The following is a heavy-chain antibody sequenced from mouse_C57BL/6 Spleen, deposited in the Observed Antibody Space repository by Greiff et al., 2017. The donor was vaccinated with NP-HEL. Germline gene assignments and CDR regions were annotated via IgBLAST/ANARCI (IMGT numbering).Heavy chain of an antibody. CDR3: ARQGDYGSLFAY. D-gene: IGHD1-1*01. V-gene: IGHV1-63*01. CDR2: IYPGGGYT. J-gene: IGHJ3*01. Sequence: QVQLKESGAELVRPGTSVKMSCKASGYTFTNYWIGWAKQRPGHGLEWIGDIYPGGGYTNYNEKFKGKATLTADKSSSTAYMQFSSLTSEDSAIYYCARQGDYGSLFAYWGQGTLVTVSA. CDR1: GYTFTNYW.